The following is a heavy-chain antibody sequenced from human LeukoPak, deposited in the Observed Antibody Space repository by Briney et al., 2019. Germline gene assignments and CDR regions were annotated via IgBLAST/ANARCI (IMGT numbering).Heavy chain of an antibody. V-gene: IGHV4-38-2*01. CDR2: IYGRAST. Sequence: PSETLSLTCAVSGYSLGKNYYCGWIRQSPGKGLEWIGRIYGRASTSYNPSLMNRVTMSVDTSKNHFSLQLTSVTAADTAVYYCARYDSRGSASTKFDYWGPGIQVTVSS. CDR3: ARYDSRGSASTKFDY. CDR1: GYSLGKNYY. J-gene: IGHJ4*02. D-gene: IGHD3-3*01.